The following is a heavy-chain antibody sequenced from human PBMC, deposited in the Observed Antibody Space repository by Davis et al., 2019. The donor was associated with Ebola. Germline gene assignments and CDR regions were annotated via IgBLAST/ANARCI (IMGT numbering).Heavy chain of an antibody. V-gene: IGHV3-9*01. CDR3: AKDLWGSSYYYYGMDV. J-gene: IGHJ6*02. Sequence: SLKISCAASGFTFDDYAMHWVRQAQGKGLEWVSGISWNSGSIDYADSVKGRFTISRDNAKNSLDLQMNSLRAEDTALYYCAKDLWGSSYYYYGMDVWGQGTTVTVSS. CDR1: GFTFDDYA. CDR2: ISWNSGSI. D-gene: IGHD3-16*01.